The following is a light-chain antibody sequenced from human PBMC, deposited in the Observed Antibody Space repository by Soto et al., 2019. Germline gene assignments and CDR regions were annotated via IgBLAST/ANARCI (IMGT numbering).Light chain of an antibody. Sequence: ELVLRKSPAILSVPPGERATLSCRASQSVSSNLAWYQQKPGQAPRLLTYGASNRATGIPARFSGSGSGTEFTLTTSSLQSAEFAVYYRQEYNSWPTWAVGQGTQLEIK. V-gene: IGKV3-15*01. CDR1: QSVSSN. CDR3: QEYNSWPTWA. J-gene: IGKJ2*01. CDR2: GAS.